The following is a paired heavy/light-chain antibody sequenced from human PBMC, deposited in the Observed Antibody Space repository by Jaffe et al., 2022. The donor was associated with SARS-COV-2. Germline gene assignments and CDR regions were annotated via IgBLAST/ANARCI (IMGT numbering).Heavy chain of an antibody. CDR3: ARVSRSESLCPGSGCQWSWFES. J-gene: IGHJ5*01. V-gene: IGHV7-4-1*02. D-gene: IGHD2-8*02. CDR2: INSNTGNP. Sequence: QVQLVQSGSELKEPGASVKVSCKASGYTFTSFAIHWVRQAPGQGLEWLGWINSNTGNPTYAQAFTGRFVFSLDTSVTTTYLHISSLKPEDTAVYYCARVSRSESLCPGSGCQWSWFESWGQGTLVTVSS. CDR1: GYTFTSFA.
Light chain of an antibody. V-gene: IGKV4-1*01. CDR1: QNILYSSTNNNY. CDR3: QQYYSVPLT. J-gene: IGKJ4*01. Sequence: DIVMTQSPDFLAVSLGERATINCKSSQNILYSSTNNNYLAWYQQKPGQPPKLLVHWASSRESGVPDRFSGSGSGTDFTLTISSLQAEDVAVYYCQQYYSVPLTFGGGTKVEIK. CDR2: WAS.